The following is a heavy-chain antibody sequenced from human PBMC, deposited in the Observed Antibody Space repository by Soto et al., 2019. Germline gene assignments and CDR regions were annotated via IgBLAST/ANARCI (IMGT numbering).Heavy chain of an antibody. D-gene: IGHD7-27*01. Sequence: VGSLRLSCAASGFTFSIFAMSWVRQSPGKGLEWVSTISGSGGSAYYADAVKGRFSISRDNSMGTLYLQMKSLRVEDTAIYYCAKEVSLGSTVDLGYWGQGTLVTVSS. CDR1: GFTFSIFA. CDR3: AKEVSLGSTVDLGY. V-gene: IGHV3-23*01. J-gene: IGHJ4*02. CDR2: ISGSGGSA.